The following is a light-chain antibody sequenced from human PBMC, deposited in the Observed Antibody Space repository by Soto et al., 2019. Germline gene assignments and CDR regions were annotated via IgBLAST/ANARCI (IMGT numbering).Light chain of an antibody. V-gene: IGKV3-11*01. CDR3: QKYNSAPRT. J-gene: IGKJ1*01. CDR1: QSLGSY. CDR2: AAS. Sequence: EIVLTQSPATLSLSPGERATLSCRASQSLGSYLAWYQQKPGQAPRLLLYAASTLQSGVPSRFSGSGSGTDFTLTISSLQPEDVATYYCQKYNSAPRTFGQGTKVDIK.